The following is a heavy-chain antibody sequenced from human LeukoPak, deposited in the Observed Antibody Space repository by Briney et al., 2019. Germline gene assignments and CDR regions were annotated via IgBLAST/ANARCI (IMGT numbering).Heavy chain of an antibody. V-gene: IGHV3-15*01. D-gene: IGHD3-16*01. Sequence: PGGTLRLSCAASGFTFNNAWMSWVRQAPGEGLERVGRIKSKTDGGTTDYAAPVKGRFTISRDDSKNTLYLQMNSLKTEDTAVYYCTTPGPYYDYVWGNNPAFDYWGQGTLVTVSS. CDR2: IKSKTDGGTT. J-gene: IGHJ4*02. CDR1: GFTFNNAW. CDR3: TTPGPYYDYVWGNNPAFDY.